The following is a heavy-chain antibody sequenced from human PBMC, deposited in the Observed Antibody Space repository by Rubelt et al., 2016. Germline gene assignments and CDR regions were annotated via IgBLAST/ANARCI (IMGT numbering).Heavy chain of an antibody. CDR3: ARFILRHAFDI. J-gene: IGHJ3*02. Sequence: MHWVRQAPGKGLEWVSVIYSGGSTYYADSVKGRFTISRHNSKNTLYLQMNSLRAEDTAVYYCARFILRHAFDIWGQGTMVTVSS. D-gene: IGHD1-26*01. CDR2: IYSGGST. V-gene: IGHV3-53*04.